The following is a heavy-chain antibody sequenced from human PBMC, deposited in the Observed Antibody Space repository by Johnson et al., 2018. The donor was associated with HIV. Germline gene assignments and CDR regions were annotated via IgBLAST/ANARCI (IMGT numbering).Heavy chain of an antibody. CDR2: ISYGGNKQ. D-gene: IGHD6-19*01. CDR3: ARGSGHHPGAFDI. CDR1: GFTFSSYA. J-gene: IGHJ3*02. Sequence: QVQLVESGGGVVQPGRSLRLSCAASGFTFSSYAMHWVRQPPGKGLEWVAVISYGGNKQYCVDSVEGRFTISRDNSKDTLYLQMNNLTTEDTAVYYCARGSGHHPGAFDIWGQGTMVTVSS. V-gene: IGHV3-30-3*01.